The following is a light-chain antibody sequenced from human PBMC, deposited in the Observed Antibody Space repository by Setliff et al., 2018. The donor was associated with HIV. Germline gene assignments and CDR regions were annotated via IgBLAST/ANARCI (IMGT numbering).Light chain of an antibody. CDR1: ISNIGGYNF. CDR2: EVN. CDR3: SSYTNYNLAI. J-gene: IGLJ1*01. V-gene: IGLV2-14*01. Sequence: SALTQPASASGSPGQSITISCTGSISNIGGYNFGYWYRQYPGEVPKLMIFEVNNRPSGVSNRFSGSKSGNTASLTLSGLQPEDDADYYCSSYTNYNLAIFGPGTKVTVL.